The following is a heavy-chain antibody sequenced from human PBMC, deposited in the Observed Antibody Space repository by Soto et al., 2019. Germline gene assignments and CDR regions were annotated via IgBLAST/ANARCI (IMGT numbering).Heavy chain of an antibody. CDR2: ISYDGSNK. D-gene: IGHD6-13*01. Sequence: QVQLVESGGGLVQPGRSLRLSCEASGFTFSSYGMHWVRQAPGKGLEWVAVISYDGSNKYYADSVKGRFTISRDNSKNTLYMQMNSLKAEDTAVDYCAYRANIAAAAWYFDLWGRGTLVNVSS. CDR3: AYRANIAAAAWYFDL. J-gene: IGHJ2*01. V-gene: IGHV3-30*03. CDR1: GFTFSSYG.